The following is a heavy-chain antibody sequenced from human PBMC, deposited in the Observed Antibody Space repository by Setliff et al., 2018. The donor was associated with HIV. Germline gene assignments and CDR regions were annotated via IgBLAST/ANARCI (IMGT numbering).Heavy chain of an antibody. Sequence: GGSLRLSCAASGFTFMNYAMSWVRQAPGKGLEWVSAISGSGGSTYYADSVKGRFTISRDNSKNTLYLQMNSLTTEDTAVYYCAHYNTREALDTWGQGTMVTVSS. CDR3: AHYNTREALDT. CDR2: ISGSGGST. V-gene: IGHV3-23*01. D-gene: IGHD3-22*01. J-gene: IGHJ3*02. CDR1: GFTFMNYA.